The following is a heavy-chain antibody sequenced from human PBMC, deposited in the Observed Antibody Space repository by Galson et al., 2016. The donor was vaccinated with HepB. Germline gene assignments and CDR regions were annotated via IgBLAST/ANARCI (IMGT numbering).Heavy chain of an antibody. V-gene: IGHV3-7*01. D-gene: IGHD3-22*01. CDR2: IKQDGSEK. CDR3: ATMFYYYDSGFDRVDAFDM. CDR1: GFTVISNY. Sequence: LRLSCAASGFTVISNYMTWVRQAPGKGLEWVADIKQDGSEKYYVDSVGGRFTVSRDNAKNSLYLQMNSLGAEDTAVYYCATMFYYYDSGFDRVDAFDMWGQGTLVTVSS. J-gene: IGHJ3*02.